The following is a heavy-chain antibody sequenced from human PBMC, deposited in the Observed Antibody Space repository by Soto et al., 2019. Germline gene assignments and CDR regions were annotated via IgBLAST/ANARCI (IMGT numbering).Heavy chain of an antibody. CDR2: IIPIFGTA. CDR1: GYSFTIDA. J-gene: IGHJ4*02. Sequence: SVKCYCKASGYSFTIDAIGWVRMAPGQGLEWMGGIIPIFGTANYAQKFQGRVTITADESTSTAYMELSSLRSEDTAVYYCAREAADTRLFDFCGQGTLVSRSS. CDR3: AREAADTRLFDF. V-gene: IGHV1-69*13. D-gene: IGHD6-13*01.